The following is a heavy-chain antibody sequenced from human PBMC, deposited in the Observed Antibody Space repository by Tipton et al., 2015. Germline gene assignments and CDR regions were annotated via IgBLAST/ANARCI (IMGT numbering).Heavy chain of an antibody. D-gene: IGHD4-23*01. J-gene: IGHJ4*02. CDR2: ISGYNGNT. CDR3: ARARGRHGGLFDS. V-gene: IGHV1-18*01. CDR1: GYSFTTYG. Sequence: QLVQSGVEVKKPGASVKVSCKASGYSFTTYGIAWVRQAPGQGPEWMGWISGYNGNTNYAPKVQGRVTMTRDTSTNTVYMELRSLRSDDTAVYYCARARGRHGGLFDSWGQGTLVTVSS.